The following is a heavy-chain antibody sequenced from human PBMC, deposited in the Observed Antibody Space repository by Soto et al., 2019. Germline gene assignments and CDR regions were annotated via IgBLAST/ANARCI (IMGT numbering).Heavy chain of an antibody. V-gene: IGHV4-34*01. CDR3: ARGGITEGY. CDR2: INHSGST. Sequence: SETLSLTCAVYGGSFSGYYWSWIRQPPGKGLEWIGEINHSGSTNYNPSLKSRVTISVDTSKNQFSLKLSSVTAADTAVYYCARGGITEGYWGQGTLVTVSS. CDR1: GGSFSGYY. J-gene: IGHJ4*02.